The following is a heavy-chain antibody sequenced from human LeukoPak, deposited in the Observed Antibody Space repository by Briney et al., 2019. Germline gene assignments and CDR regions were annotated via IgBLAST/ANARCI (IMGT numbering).Heavy chain of an antibody. V-gene: IGHV4-61*02. J-gene: IGHJ4*02. CDR3: ASEGLAVAGNFLY. Sequence: SETLSLTCTVSGGSIGSGAYYWSWIRQPAGKGPEWIGRIYASGSTNYNPSLKSRVTISVDTSENQFSLNLRSVTAADTAVYYCASEGLAVAGNFLYWGQGALVTVSS. CDR2: IYASGST. CDR1: GGSIGSGAYY. D-gene: IGHD6-19*01.